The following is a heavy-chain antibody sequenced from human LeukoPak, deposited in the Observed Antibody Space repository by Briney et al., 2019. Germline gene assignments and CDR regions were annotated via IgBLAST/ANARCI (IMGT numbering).Heavy chain of an antibody. J-gene: IGHJ4*02. CDR2: IYYSGST. Sequence: SETLSLTCTVSGGSISSSSYYWSWIRQPPGKGLEWIGYIYYSGSTNYNPSLKSRVTISVDTSKNQFSLKLSSVTAADTAVYYCARRRWQRGPDVVNPFDYWGQGTLVTVSS. D-gene: IGHD5-12*01. CDR3: ARRRWQRGPDVVNPFDY. V-gene: IGHV4-61*05. CDR1: GGSISSSSYY.